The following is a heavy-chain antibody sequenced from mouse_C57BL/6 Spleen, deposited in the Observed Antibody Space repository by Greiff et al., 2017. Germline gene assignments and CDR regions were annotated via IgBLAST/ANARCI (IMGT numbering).Heavy chain of an antibody. D-gene: IGHD2-2*01. CDR3: TRSGYPFDD. V-gene: IGHV1-15*01. CDR1: GYTFTDYE. Sequence: VKLVESGAELVRPGASVTLSCKASGYTFTDYEMHWVKQTPVHGLEWIGAIDPETGGTAYNQKFKGKAILTADKSSSTAYMELRSLTSEDSAVYYCTRSGYPFDDWGQGTTLTVSS. CDR2: IDPETGGT. J-gene: IGHJ2*01.